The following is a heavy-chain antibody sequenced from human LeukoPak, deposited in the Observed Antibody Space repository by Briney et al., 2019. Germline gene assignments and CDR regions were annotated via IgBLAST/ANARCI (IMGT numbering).Heavy chain of an antibody. CDR1: GFTFSSYG. CDR2: IWYDGSNK. D-gene: IGHD2-2*01. Sequence: GRSLRLSCAASGFTFSSYGMHWVRQAPGKGLEGVAVIWYDGSNKYYADSVKGRFTISRDNSKNTLYLQMNSLRAEDTAVYYCARHIVVVPAATSGMDVWGKGTTVTVSS. J-gene: IGHJ6*04. V-gene: IGHV3-33*01. CDR3: ARHIVVVPAATSGMDV.